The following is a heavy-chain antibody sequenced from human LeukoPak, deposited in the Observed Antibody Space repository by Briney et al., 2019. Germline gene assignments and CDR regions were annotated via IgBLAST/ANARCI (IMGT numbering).Heavy chain of an antibody. CDR3: AKEGSMNEDNWNFDY. D-gene: IGHD1-20*01. CDR2: ISYDGSNK. V-gene: IGHV3-30*18. J-gene: IGHJ4*02. CDR1: GFTFSSYW. Sequence: GGSLRLSCAASGFTFSSYWMHWVRQAPGKGLEGVAVISYDGSNKYYADSVKGRFTISRDNSKNTLYLQMNSLRAEDTAVYYCAKEGSMNEDNWNFDYWGQGTLVTVSS.